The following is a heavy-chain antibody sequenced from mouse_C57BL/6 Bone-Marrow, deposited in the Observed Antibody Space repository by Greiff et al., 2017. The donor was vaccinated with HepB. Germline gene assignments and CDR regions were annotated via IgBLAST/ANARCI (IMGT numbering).Heavy chain of an antibody. CDR2: IYPRSGNT. CDR3: ARAYYKGYFDY. CDR1: GYTFTSYG. V-gene: IGHV1-81*01. Sequence: QVQLQQSGAELARPGASVKLSCKASGYTFTSYGISWVKQRTGQGLEWIGEIYPRSGNTYYNEKFKGKATLTADKSSGTAYMELRSLTSEDSAVYFCARAYYKGYFDYWGQGTTLTVSS. D-gene: IGHD2-12*01. J-gene: IGHJ2*01.